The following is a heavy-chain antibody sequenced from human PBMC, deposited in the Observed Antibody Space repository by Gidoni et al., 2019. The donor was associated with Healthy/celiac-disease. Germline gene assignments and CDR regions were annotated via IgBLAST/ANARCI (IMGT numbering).Heavy chain of an antibody. D-gene: IGHD4-17*01. CDR2: IYYSGST. CDR3: ARQGDDYGDPNWFDP. J-gene: IGHJ5*02. Sequence: QLQLQESGPGLVKPSETLSLTCTVSGGSISSSSYYWGWLRQPPGKGLEWIGSIYYSGSTYYNPSLKSRVTISVDTSKNQFSLKLSSVTAADTAVYYCARQGDDYGDPNWFDPWGQGTLVTVSS. V-gene: IGHV4-39*01. CDR1: GGSISSSSYY.